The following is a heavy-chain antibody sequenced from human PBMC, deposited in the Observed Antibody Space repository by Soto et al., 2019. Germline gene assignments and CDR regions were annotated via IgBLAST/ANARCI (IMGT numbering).Heavy chain of an antibody. Sequence: PGESLKISCKGSGYSFTSYWISWVRQMPGKGLEWMGRIDPSDSYTNYSPSFQGHVTISADKSISTAYLQWSSLKASDTAMYYCARELMVYARRRNWFDPWGQGTLVTVSS. CDR3: ARELMVYARRRNWFDP. V-gene: IGHV5-10-1*01. CDR2: IDPSDSYT. D-gene: IGHD2-8*01. J-gene: IGHJ5*02. CDR1: GYSFTSYW.